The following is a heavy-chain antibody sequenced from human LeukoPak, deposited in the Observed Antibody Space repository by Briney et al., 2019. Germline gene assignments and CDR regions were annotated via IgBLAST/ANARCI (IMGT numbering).Heavy chain of an antibody. CDR3: ARLGGDILTGYYLYNWFDP. Sequence: GESLKISCKGSGYSFTSYWIGWVRQMPGKGLEWMGIIYPGDPDTRYSPSFQGQVTISADKSISTAYLQWSSLKASDTAMYYCARLGGDILTGYYLYNWFDPWGQGTLVTVSS. CDR1: GYSFTSYW. D-gene: IGHD3-9*01. V-gene: IGHV5-51*01. CDR2: IYPGDPDT. J-gene: IGHJ5*02.